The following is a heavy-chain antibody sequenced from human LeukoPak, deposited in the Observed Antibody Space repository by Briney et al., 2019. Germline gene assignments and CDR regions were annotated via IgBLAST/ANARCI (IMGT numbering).Heavy chain of an antibody. D-gene: IGHD3-9*01. CDR1: GGSISSGSYY. V-gene: IGHV4-61*02. CDR3: ARDNPNYDIYPTYYYYMDV. J-gene: IGHJ6*03. Sequence: SETLSLTCTVSGGSISSGSYYWSWIRQPAGKGLEWIGRIYTSGSTNYNPSLKSRVTISVDTSKNQFSLKLSSVTAADTAVYYCARDNPNYDIYPTYYYYMDVWGKGTTVTISS. CDR2: IYTSGST.